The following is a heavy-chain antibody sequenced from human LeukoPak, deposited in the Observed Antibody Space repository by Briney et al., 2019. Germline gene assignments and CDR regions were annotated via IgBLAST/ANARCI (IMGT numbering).Heavy chain of an antibody. Sequence: GASVKVSCKAFGYTFTSYDINWVRQATGQGLEWMGWMNPNSGNTGYAQKFQGRVTMTRNTSISTAYMELSSLRSEDTAVYYCARGSRRSCSSTSCYTFDYWGQGTLVTVSS. CDR1: GYTFTSYD. J-gene: IGHJ4*02. D-gene: IGHD2-2*02. CDR3: ARGSRRSCSSTSCYTFDY. CDR2: MNPNSGNT. V-gene: IGHV1-8*01.